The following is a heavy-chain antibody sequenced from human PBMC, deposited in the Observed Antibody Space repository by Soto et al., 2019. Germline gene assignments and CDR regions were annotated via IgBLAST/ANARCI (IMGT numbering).Heavy chain of an antibody. CDR3: ARGQTITGTTIHYYYGMDV. D-gene: IGHD1-7*01. Sequence: SVKVSCKASGGTFRSYAISWVRQAPGQGLEWMGGIIPIFGTANYAQKFQGRVTITADESTSTAYMELSSLRSEDTAVYYCARGQTITGTTIHYYYGMDVWGQGTTVTVSS. V-gene: IGHV1-69*13. J-gene: IGHJ6*02. CDR2: IIPIFGTA. CDR1: GGTFRSYA.